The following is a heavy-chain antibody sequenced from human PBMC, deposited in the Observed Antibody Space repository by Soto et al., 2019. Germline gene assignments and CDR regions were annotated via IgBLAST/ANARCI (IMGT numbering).Heavy chain of an antibody. D-gene: IGHD6-19*01. CDR3: ARSQNAPFRSIAVAGTQGAFDI. V-gene: IGHV6-1*01. CDR1: GDSVSSNSAA. CDR2: TYYRSKWYN. J-gene: IGHJ3*02. Sequence: LLRQSQTLSLTCAISGDSVSSNSAAWNWIRQSPSRGLEWLGRTYYRSKWYNDYAVSVNSRITINPDTSKNQFSLQLNSVTPEDTAVYYCARSQNAPFRSIAVAGTQGAFDIWGQGTMVTVSS.